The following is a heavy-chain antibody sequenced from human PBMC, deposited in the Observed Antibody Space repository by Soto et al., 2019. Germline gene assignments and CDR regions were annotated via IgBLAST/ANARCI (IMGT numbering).Heavy chain of an antibody. Sequence: QVQLVQSGAEVKKPGASVKVSCKASGYTFTSYGISWVRQAPGQGLEWMGWISAYNGNTNYAQKLQGRVTMTTDTPRSTAYMELRGLSSDDTAVYYCARGALRYFAPQSPDYMDVGGKGTTVTVSS. V-gene: IGHV1-18*01. CDR3: ARGALRYFAPQSPDYMDV. D-gene: IGHD3-9*01. CDR2: ISAYNGNT. J-gene: IGHJ6*03. CDR1: GYTFTSYG.